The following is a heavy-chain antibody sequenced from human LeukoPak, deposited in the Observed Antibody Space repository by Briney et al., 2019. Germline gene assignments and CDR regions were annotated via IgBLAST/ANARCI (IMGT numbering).Heavy chain of an antibody. J-gene: IGHJ4*02. Sequence: SETLSLTCAVYGGSFSGYYWSWIRQPPGKGLEWIGEINHSGSTNYNPSLKSRVTISVDTSKNQFSLKLSSVTAADTAVYYCARGLFDYWGQGTLVTVSS. CDR2: INHSGST. CDR3: ARGLFDY. CDR1: GGSFSGYY. V-gene: IGHV4-34*01.